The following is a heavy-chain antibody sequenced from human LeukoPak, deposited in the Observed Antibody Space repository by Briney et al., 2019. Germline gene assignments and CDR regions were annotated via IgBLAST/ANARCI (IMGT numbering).Heavy chain of an antibody. J-gene: IGHJ4*02. Sequence: GGSLRLSCAASGFTFSSYGMHWVRQAPGKGLEWVAFIRYDGSNKYYADSVKGRFTISRDNSKNTLYLQTNSLRAEDTAVYYCARGYDSSGYCNYWGQGTLVTVSS. D-gene: IGHD3-22*01. CDR1: GFTFSSYG. CDR2: IRYDGSNK. CDR3: ARGYDSSGYCNY. V-gene: IGHV3-30*02.